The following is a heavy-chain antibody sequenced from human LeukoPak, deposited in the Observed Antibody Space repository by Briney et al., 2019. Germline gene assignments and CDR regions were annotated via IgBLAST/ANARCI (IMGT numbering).Heavy chain of an antibody. D-gene: IGHD5-18*01. CDR1: GFTFSSYW. CDR3: ARGGFNYDFDY. CDR2: INSDGSCT. Sequence: GGSLRLSCAASGFTFSSYWMHWVRQAPGKGLVWVSRINSDGSCTNYADSVKGRFTISRDNAKNTLYLQMSSLRAEDTAVYYCARGGFNYDFDYWGQGTLVTVSS. V-gene: IGHV3-74*01. J-gene: IGHJ4*02.